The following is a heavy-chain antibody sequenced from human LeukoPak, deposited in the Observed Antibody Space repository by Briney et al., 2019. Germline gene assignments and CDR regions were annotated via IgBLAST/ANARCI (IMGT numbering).Heavy chain of an antibody. J-gene: IGHJ5*02. CDR2: VYHSGST. CDR1: GYSISSGYY. CDR3: ARSENWFDP. Sequence: SETLSLTCTVSGYSISSGYYWGWIRQPPGKGLEWTGSVYHSGSTYYNPSLKSRVTISVDTSKNQFSLKLSSVTAADTAVYYCARSENWFDPWGQGTLVTVSS. V-gene: IGHV4-38-2*02.